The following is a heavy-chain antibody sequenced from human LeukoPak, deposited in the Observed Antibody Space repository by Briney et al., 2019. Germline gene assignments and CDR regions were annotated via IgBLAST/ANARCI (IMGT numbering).Heavy chain of an antibody. D-gene: IGHD1-26*01. CDR2: INSDETTL. J-gene: IGHJ4*02. V-gene: IGHV3-74*01. CDR3: ARVIVGGTVFDC. CDR1: GFTLSKHW. Sequence: GGSLRLARAASGFTLSKHWMHWVRQAPGKGLVWVSRINSDETTLQYADSVKGRFTISRDTAKNTLYLQMNSLRAEDTAVYYCARVIVGGTVFDCWGQGTLVTVSS.